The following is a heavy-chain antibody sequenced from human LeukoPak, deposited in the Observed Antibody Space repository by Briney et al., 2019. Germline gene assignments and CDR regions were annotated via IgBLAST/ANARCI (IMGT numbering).Heavy chain of an antibody. Sequence: GESLKISCKGSGYSFTSYWIGWVRQMPGKGLEWMGIIYPGDSDTRYSPSFQGQVTISADKSISTAYLQWGSLKASDTAMYYCARRKADYVWGSYRFSPFDYWGQGTLVTVSS. J-gene: IGHJ4*02. D-gene: IGHD3-16*02. CDR1: GYSFTSYW. CDR3: ARRKADYVWGSYRFSPFDY. CDR2: IYPGDSDT. V-gene: IGHV5-51*01.